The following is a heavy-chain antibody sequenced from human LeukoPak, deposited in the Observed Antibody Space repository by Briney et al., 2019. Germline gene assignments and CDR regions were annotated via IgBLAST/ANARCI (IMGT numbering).Heavy chain of an antibody. CDR2: MSSTGYYI. CDR1: GISFSSYS. J-gene: IGHJ2*01. Sequence: GGSLKLSCAASGISFSSYSMNWVRQAPGKGLEWVASMSSTGYYIYYADSVKGRFTISGDNAKNSLFLQMNSLRAEDTAVYYCTRPPHYYADWYFHLWGRGTLVTVSS. CDR3: TRPPHYYADWYFHL. V-gene: IGHV3-21*01. D-gene: IGHD1-26*01.